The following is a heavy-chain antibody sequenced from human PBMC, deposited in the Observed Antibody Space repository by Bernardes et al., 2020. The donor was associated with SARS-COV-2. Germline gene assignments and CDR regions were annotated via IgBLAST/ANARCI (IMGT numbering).Heavy chain of an antibody. V-gene: IGHV1-18*01. D-gene: IGHD2-2*01. CDR1: AYTLNNYG. CDR3: ARDPGFVELPTAMITLDY. J-gene: IGHJ4*02. Sequence: ASVKVSCKASAYTLNNYGISWVRQAPGQGLEWMGWISGYSANTNSAQKFQGRVTMTIETSTGTAFMELRGLRSDDTAVYYCARDPGFVELPTAMITLDYRYQVTLITVST. CDR2: ISGYSANT.